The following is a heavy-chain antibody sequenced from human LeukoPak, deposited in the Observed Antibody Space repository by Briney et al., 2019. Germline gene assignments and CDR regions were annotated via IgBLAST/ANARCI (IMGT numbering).Heavy chain of an antibody. CDR1: GFTFSSYS. CDR2: ISSRSSYI. J-gene: IGHJ5*02. Sequence: PGGSLRLSCAASGFTFSSYSMNWVRQAPGKGLEWVSSISSRSSYIYYADSVKGRFTISRDNAKNSVYLQMNSLRAEDTAMYYCARFEDYGSENWFDPWGQGTLVTVSS. CDR3: ARFEDYGSENWFDP. V-gene: IGHV3-21*01. D-gene: IGHD4/OR15-4a*01.